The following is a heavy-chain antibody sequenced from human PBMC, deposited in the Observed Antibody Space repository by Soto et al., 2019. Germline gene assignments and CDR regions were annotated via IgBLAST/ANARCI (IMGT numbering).Heavy chain of an antibody. CDR3: ARGGMGPLFEALDY. CDR1: GGSINSYY. V-gene: IGHV4-59*01. Sequence: PSETLSLTCTVSGGSINSYYWYWIRQSPGKGLEWIAYIYYTGSTNYNPSLKSRVTISINTSKSQFSLRLSSVTPADTAVYYCARGGMGPLFEALDYWGQGTLVTVSS. J-gene: IGHJ4*02. CDR2: IYYTGST. D-gene: IGHD2-8*01.